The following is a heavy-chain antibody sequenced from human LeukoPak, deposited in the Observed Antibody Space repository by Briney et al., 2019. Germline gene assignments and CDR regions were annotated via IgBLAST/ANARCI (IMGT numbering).Heavy chain of an antibody. D-gene: IGHD6-13*01. CDR3: ARVGGIVAAGLFDY. J-gene: IGHJ4*02. V-gene: IGHV4-4*07. CDR1: GGSISSYY. CDR2: IYTSGRT. Sequence: SETLSLTCTVSGGSISSYYWGSIRQPAGKGLEWIGHIYTSGRTNYNPSLKSRLTMSVDTSKNQFSLKLSFVTAADTAVYYCARVGGIVAAGLFDYWGQGTLVTVSS.